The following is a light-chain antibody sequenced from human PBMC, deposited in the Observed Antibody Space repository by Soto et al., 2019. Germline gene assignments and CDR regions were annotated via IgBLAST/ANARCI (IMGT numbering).Light chain of an antibody. CDR3: QSYDSSLSDSRV. Sequence: QAVVTQPPSVSGATGQRVTISCTGSSSNIGAGYDVHWYQQLPGTAPKLLIYGNINRPSGVPDRFSGSKSGTSASLAITGLQAEDEADYFCQSYDSSLSDSRVFGGGTKLTVL. J-gene: IGLJ2*01. CDR2: GNI. CDR1: SSNIGAGYD. V-gene: IGLV1-40*01.